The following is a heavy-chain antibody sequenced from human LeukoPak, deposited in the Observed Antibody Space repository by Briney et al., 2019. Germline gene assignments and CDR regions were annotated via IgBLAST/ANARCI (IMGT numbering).Heavy chain of an antibody. CDR1: VFTYNRYR. V-gene: IGHV3-30*18. CDR2: ISYDGSNK. Sequence: GGPLRLFCTASVFTYNRYRMHWVREAPGKGVEWVAFISYDGSNKHYADSVKGRFSISRDNSKNTLYLQMNSLRAEDTAVYYCAKDYGSGSYFHDAFDIWGQGTMVTVSS. CDR3: AKDYGSGSYFHDAFDI. D-gene: IGHD3-10*01. J-gene: IGHJ3*02.